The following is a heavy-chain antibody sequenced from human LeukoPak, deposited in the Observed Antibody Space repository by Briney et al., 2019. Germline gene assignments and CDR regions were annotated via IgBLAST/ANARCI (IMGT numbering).Heavy chain of an antibody. CDR1: GYTFITYD. J-gene: IGHJ6*02. D-gene: IGHD3-10*01. CDR2: MNPKTGGT. CDR3: ARGLLDYASGEYYFYALDV. Sequence: ASVKASCKASGYTFITYDINWVRQATGQGLEWMGWMNPKTGGTGYAQKFQGRLTMTRDTSINTGYMQLSSLKSDDTAVYYCARGLLDYASGEYYFYALDVWGQGTTVTVSS. V-gene: IGHV1-8*01.